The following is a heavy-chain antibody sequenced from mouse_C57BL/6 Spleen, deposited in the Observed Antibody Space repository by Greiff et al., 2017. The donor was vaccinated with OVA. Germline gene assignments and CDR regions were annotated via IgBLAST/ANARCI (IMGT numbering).Heavy chain of an antibody. J-gene: IGHJ4*01. D-gene: IGHD1-1*01. CDR2: IYPGDGDT. CDR3: ARGGLRSYAMDY. V-gene: IGHV1-82*01. CDR1: GYAFSSSW. Sequence: VQLQQSGPELVKPGASVKISCKASGYAFSSSWMNWVKPRPGKGLEWIGRIYPGDGDTNYNGKFKGKATMTADKSSSTAYMQLSSLTSEDSAVYFCARGGLRSYAMDYWGQGTSVTVSS.